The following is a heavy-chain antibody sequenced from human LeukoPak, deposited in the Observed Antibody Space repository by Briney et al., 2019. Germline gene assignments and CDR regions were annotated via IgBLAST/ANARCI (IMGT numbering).Heavy chain of an antibody. CDR3: ASVTEAPYYFDY. V-gene: IGHV3-21*01. J-gene: IGHJ4*02. CDR1: GFTVSSNY. CDR2: ISSSSSYI. D-gene: IGHD2-21*02. Sequence: GGSLRLSCAASGFTVSSNYMSWVRQAPGKGLEWVSSISSSSSYIYYADSVKGRFTISRDNAKNSLYLQMNSLRAEDTAVYYCASVTEAPYYFDYWGQGTLVTVSS.